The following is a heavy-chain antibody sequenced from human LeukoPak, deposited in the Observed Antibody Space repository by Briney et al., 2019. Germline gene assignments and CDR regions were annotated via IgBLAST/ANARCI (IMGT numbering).Heavy chain of an antibody. CDR2: IRYDGSNN. D-gene: IGHD1-26*01. CDR3: ARESGRSYSPDFDY. Sequence: PGGSLRLSCAASGFSFNSYGMHWVRQAPGKGLEWVTFIRYDGSNNYYSDSVKGRLTISRDNSKNTLYLQMNSLRAEDTAVYYCARESGRSYSPDFDYWGQGTLVTVSS. V-gene: IGHV3-30*02. CDR1: GFSFNSYG. J-gene: IGHJ4*02.